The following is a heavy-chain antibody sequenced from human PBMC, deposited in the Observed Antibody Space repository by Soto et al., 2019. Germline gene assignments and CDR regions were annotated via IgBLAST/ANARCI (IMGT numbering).Heavy chain of an antibody. Sequence: PSETLSLTCAVYGGSFSGYYWSWIRQPPGKGLEWIGEINHSGSTNYNPSLKSRVTISVDTSKNQFSLKLSSVTAADTAVYYCARARLLFDDILTGYPIDYYYYYMDVWGKGTTVTVSS. D-gene: IGHD3-9*01. CDR3: ARARLLFDDILTGYPIDYYYYYMDV. CDR1: GGSFSGYY. J-gene: IGHJ6*03. CDR2: INHSGST. V-gene: IGHV4-34*01.